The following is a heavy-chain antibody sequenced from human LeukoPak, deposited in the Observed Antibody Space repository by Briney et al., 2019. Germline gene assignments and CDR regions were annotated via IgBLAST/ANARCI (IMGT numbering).Heavy chain of an antibody. D-gene: IGHD3-10*01. Sequence: GGSLRLPCAASGFTFSSYAMSWVRQAPGKGLEWVSAISGSGGSTHNADSVKGRFTISRDNSKNTLSLQMNSLRAEDTAVYYCAKTVARRGGDYYYGMDVWGQGTTVTVSS. CDR1: GFTFSSYA. CDR3: AKTVARRGGDYYYGMDV. V-gene: IGHV3-23*01. J-gene: IGHJ6*02. CDR2: ISGSGGST.